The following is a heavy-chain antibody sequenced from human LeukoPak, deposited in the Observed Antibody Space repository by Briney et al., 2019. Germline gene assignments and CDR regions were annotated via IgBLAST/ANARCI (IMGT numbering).Heavy chain of an antibody. Sequence: SETLSLTCTVSGGSISSYYWSWIRQPPGKGLEWIGYIYYSGSTNYNPSLRSRVTISVDTSKNQFSLKLSSVTAADTAVYYCARVSYWLLPGYWGQGTLVTVSS. CDR3: ARVSYWLLPGY. D-gene: IGHD4-23*01. J-gene: IGHJ4*02. CDR2: IYYSGST. CDR1: GGSISSYY. V-gene: IGHV4-59*01.